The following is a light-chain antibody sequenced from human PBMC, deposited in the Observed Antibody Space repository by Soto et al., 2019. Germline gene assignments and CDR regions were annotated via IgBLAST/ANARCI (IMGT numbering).Light chain of an antibody. CDR3: NSYTSSSTWV. J-gene: IGLJ3*02. CDR1: SSDVGGYNS. V-gene: IGLV2-14*01. CDR2: EVS. Sequence: QSVLTQPASVSGSPGQSITISCTGTSSDVGGYNSVSWYQQHPGKAPKLMIYEVSNRPSGVSNRFSGSKSGNTASLTISGLQAEDEADYYCNSYTSSSTWVFGGGTKVTVL.